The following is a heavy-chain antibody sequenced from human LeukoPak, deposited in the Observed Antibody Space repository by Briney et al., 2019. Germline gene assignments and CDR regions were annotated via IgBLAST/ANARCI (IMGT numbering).Heavy chain of an antibody. CDR2: VWFDGSSK. CDR3: ARAVLEHCAGGSCYRWFDP. D-gene: IGHD2-15*01. CDR1: GFPFTSYG. Sequence: RSGGSLRLSCAASGFPFTSYGMHWIRQTPNKGLEWVALVWFDGSSKYFADSVKGRFTISRDNSKNIVYLQMNSLSAGDTAMYYCARAVLEHCAGGSCYRWFDPWGQGTLVAVSS. J-gene: IGHJ5*02. V-gene: IGHV3-33*01.